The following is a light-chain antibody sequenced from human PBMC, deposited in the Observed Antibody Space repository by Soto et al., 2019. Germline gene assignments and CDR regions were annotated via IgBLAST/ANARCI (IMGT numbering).Light chain of an antibody. Sequence: DIQMIQSPSSLSASVGDRVTITCRASQSISTYLNWYQQKPGKAPNLLIFAASTLQSGVPSRFSGSGSGTDFTLTIRSLQPEDFATYYCQQSYTAPLTFGGGTKVDIK. J-gene: IGKJ4*01. V-gene: IGKV1-39*01. CDR1: QSISTY. CDR2: AAS. CDR3: QQSYTAPLT.